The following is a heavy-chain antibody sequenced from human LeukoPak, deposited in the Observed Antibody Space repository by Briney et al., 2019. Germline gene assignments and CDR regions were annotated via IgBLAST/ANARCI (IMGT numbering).Heavy chain of an antibody. D-gene: IGHD3-10*01. CDR2: VSGSGSTV. V-gene: IGHV3-48*02. CDR3: ARAPMVRGVITAFDQ. Sequence: PGGSLRLSCAASGFTFSDHIMNWVRQLPGKRLEWVAYVSGSGSTVYYADSVRGRFTISRDNAENSLHLQMNSLTDEDTAVYYCARAPMVRGVITAFDQWGQGTLVTVRS. CDR1: GFTFSDHI. J-gene: IGHJ4*02.